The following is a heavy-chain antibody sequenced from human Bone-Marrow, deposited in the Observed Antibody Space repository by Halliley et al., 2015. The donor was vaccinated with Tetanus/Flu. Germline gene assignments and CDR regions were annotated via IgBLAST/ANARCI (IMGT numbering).Heavy chain of an antibody. V-gene: IGHV3-74*01. CDR2: VKSDGPTT. Sequence: GWFSLVKSDGPTTRYADSVEGRFTISRDNAKNTVYLQMNGLRAEDTAVYYCATGAVDAYEIWGQGTVVTVSS. CDR3: ATGAVDAYEI. D-gene: IGHD6-19*01. J-gene: IGHJ3*02.